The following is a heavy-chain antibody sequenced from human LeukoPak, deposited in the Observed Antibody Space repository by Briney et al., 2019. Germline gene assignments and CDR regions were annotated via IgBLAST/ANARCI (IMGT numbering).Heavy chain of an antibody. V-gene: IGHV3-7*01. CDR2: IKQDGTEK. CDR3: ARGPHSYGSGSYDY. D-gene: IGHD3-10*01. Sequence: GGSLRLSCGASGFSFTTYWMAWVRQAPGKGLEWVANIKQDGTEKYYVDSVKGRFTISRDNAKNSLYLQMNSLRAEDTAVYYCARGPHSYGSGSYDYWGQGTLVTVSS. J-gene: IGHJ4*02. CDR1: GFSFTTYW.